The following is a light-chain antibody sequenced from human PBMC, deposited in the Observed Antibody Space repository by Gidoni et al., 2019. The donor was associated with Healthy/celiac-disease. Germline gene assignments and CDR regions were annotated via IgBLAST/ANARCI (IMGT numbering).Light chain of an antibody. CDR3: QQYFTYRT. Sequence: DIQMTQSPSTLSASVGDRVTITCRASENINRWLAWYQQKPGKAPRLLIYKSSTLESGVSSRFSGSRSGTEFTLNISSLQPDDFATYYCQQYFTYRTFGQGTKVEIK. CDR1: ENINRW. CDR2: KSS. V-gene: IGKV1-5*03. J-gene: IGKJ1*01.